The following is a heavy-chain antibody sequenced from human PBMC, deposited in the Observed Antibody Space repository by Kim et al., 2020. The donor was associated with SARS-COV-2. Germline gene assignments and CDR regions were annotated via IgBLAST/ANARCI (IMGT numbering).Heavy chain of an antibody. CDR1: GAFISDSDSY. Sequence: SETLSLTCIVSGAFISDSDSYWGWVRQFPGKGPEWIGSMDKSRNMYVMSSLEGRVSMTVDTSKNEIYLNLTAVTAADTAVYYCARHLHGVGDGILYIPYFFDLWGQGTLVTVSS. CDR2: MDKSRNM. J-gene: IGHJ5*02. V-gene: IGHV4-39*01. CDR3: ARHLHGVGDGILYIPYFFDL. D-gene: IGHD4-17*01.